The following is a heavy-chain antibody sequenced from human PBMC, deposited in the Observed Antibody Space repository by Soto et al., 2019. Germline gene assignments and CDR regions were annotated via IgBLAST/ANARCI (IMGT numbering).Heavy chain of an antibody. D-gene: IGHD6-19*01. V-gene: IGHV1-3*05. CDR1: GYTFTSYA. J-gene: IGHJ4*02. CDR2: INAGNGNK. CDR3: ARAVAVPADFDY. Sequence: QVQLVQSGAEEKKPGASVKVSCKASGYTFTSYAMHWVRQAPGQRLECRGWINAGNGNKKYSKKFQGRVTITRDTAASRGYMALSSLRSEDTAVYYCARAVAVPADFDYWGQGTMVTGSS.